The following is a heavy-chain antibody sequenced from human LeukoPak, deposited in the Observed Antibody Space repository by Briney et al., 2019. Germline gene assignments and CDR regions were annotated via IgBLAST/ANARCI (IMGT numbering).Heavy chain of an antibody. D-gene: IGHD3-3*01. V-gene: IGHV4-4*07. J-gene: IGHJ3*02. CDR1: GGSISSYY. CDR3: ARDDFWSGYRAFDI. CDR2: IYSSGST. Sequence: PSETLSLTCTVSGGSISSYYWNWIRQSAGKGLEWIGRIYSSGSTNYNHSLKRGVTISVETSKKQFSQKGSSVTAADTAVYYCARDDFWSGYRAFDIWGQGTRVTVSS.